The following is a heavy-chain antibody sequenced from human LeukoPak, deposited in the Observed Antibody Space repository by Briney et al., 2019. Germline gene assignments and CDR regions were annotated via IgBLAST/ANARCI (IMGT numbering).Heavy chain of an antibody. D-gene: IGHD3-22*01. CDR1: GGSFSDYY. CDR2: INHSGST. V-gene: IGHV4-34*01. Sequence: SETLSLTCAVYGGSFSDYYWSWIRQPPGKGLEWIGEINHSGSTNYNPSLKSRVTISVDTSKNQFSLKLSSVTAADTAVYYCARDLYYYDSSGYNVGGYWGQGTLVTVSS. J-gene: IGHJ4*02. CDR3: ARDLYYYDSSGYNVGGY.